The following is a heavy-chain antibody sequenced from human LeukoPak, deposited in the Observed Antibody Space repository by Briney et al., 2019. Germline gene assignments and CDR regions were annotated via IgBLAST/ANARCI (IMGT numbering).Heavy chain of an antibody. CDR1: GFTFSSYG. CDR3: ARVICSSTSCYSPRAFDI. Sequence: GGSLRLSCAASGFTFSSYGMHWVRQAPGKGLEWVANIKQDGSEKYYVDSVKGRFTISRDNAKNSLYLQMNSLRAEDTAVYYCARVICSSTSCYSPRAFDIWGQGTMVTVSS. CDR2: IKQDGSEK. J-gene: IGHJ3*02. D-gene: IGHD2-2*02. V-gene: IGHV3-7*01.